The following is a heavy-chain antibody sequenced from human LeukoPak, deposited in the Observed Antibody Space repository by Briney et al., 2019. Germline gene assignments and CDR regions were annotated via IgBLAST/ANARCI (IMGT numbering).Heavy chain of an antibody. CDR2: ISDSGGST. CDR1: GFTFSRDA. Sequence: PGGSLRLSCAASGFTFSRDAMSWVRQAPGKGLEWVSSISDSGGSTYYADSVKGRFTISRGNSRNTLYLQMDSLRADDTAVYYCAKLPDCANDACTEGDYWGQGTLVTVSS. J-gene: IGHJ4*02. V-gene: IGHV3-23*01. D-gene: IGHD2-8*01. CDR3: AKLPDCANDACTEGDY.